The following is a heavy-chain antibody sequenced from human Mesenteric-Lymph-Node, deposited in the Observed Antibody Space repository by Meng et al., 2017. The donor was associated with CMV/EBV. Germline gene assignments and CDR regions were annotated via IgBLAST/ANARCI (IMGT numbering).Heavy chain of an antibody. CDR3: ASIDFWSGYYPWVTDY. D-gene: IGHD3-3*01. J-gene: IGHJ4*02. V-gene: IGHV1-2*02. CDR2: INPNSGGT. Sequence: ASAKVSCKASGYTFTGYYMLWVRQAPGQGLEWMGWINPNSGGTNYAQKFQGRVTMTRDTSISTAYMELSRLRSDDTAVYYCASIDFWSGYYPWVTDYWGQGTLVTVSS. CDR1: GYTFTGYY.